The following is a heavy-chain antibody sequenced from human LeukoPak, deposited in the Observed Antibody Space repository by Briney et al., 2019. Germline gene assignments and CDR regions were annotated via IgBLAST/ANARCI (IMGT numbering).Heavy chain of an antibody. Sequence: ASVKVSCKASGYTFTSYGISWVRQAPGQGLEWMGWISAYNGNTNYAQKLQGRVTMTTDTSTSTAYMELRSLRSDDTAVYYCASILWFGEFNAFDIWGQGTMVTVSS. V-gene: IGHV1-18*01. CDR2: ISAYNGNT. CDR1: GYTFTSYG. D-gene: IGHD3-10*01. CDR3: ASILWFGEFNAFDI. J-gene: IGHJ3*02.